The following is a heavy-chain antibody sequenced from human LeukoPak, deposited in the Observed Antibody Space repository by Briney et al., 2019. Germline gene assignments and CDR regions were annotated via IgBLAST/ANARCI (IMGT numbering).Heavy chain of an antibody. Sequence: PSETLSLTCAVYGGSSSGYYWSWIRQPPGKGLEWIGEINHSGSTNYNPSLKSRVTISVDTSKNQFSLKLSSVTAADTAVYYCARTGPSHYYGSGTSRFDPWGQGTLVTVSS. CDR2: INHSGST. CDR1: GGSSSGYY. V-gene: IGHV4-34*01. CDR3: ARTGPSHYYGSGTSRFDP. J-gene: IGHJ5*02. D-gene: IGHD3-10*01.